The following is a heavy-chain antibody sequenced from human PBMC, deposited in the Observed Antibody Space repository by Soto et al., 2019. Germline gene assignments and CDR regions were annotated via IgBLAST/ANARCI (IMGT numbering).Heavy chain of an antibody. D-gene: IGHD2-21*02. J-gene: IGHJ4*02. CDR3: AKMRVTLSIFDF. CDR2: IRGSGDFT. Sequence: PGGSLRLSCAASGFTFSSDAMTWVRQAPGKGLEWVSLIRGSGDFTEYAGSVKGRFTISRDNSKNTVYLQMNSLRADDTAVYYCAKMRVTLSIFDFWGQGARVTVSS. CDR1: GFTFSSDA. V-gene: IGHV3-23*01.